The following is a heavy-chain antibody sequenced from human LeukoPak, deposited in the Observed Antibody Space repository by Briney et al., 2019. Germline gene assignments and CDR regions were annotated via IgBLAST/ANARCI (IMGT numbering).Heavy chain of an antibody. V-gene: IGHV3-21*04. J-gene: IGHJ4*02. CDR3: ARDRRDYYDSSGYSH. D-gene: IGHD3-22*01. CDR2: ISSSSSYI. Sequence: GGSLRLSCAASGFTFSSYSMNWVRQAPGKGLEWVSSISSSSSYIYYADSVKGRFTISRDNAKNSLYLQMNSLRAEDTAVYYCARDRRDYYDSSGYSHWGQGTLVTVSS. CDR1: GFTFSSYS.